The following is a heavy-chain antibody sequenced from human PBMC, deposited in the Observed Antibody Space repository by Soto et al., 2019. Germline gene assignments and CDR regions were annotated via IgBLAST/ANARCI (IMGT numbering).Heavy chain of an antibody. CDR1: GDTFSVYT. CDR3: AKENGYSSIWYEFYY. CDR2: ISAYNGNT. V-gene: IGHV1-18*01. Sequence: ASVKVSCKASGDTFSVYTINWVRQASGQGLEWMGWISAYNGNTNYAQKVQGRVTMTTDTSTSTAYMELRSLRSDDTAPYYCAKENGYSSIWYEFYYWGQGTLVTVSS. J-gene: IGHJ4*02. D-gene: IGHD6-13*01.